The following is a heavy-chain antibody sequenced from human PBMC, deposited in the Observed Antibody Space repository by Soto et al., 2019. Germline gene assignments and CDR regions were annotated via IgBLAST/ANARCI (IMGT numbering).Heavy chain of an antibody. CDR1: GGSISSGGYY. Sequence: SETLSLTCTVSGGSISSGGYYWSWIRQHPGKGLEWIEYIYYSGSTYYNPSLKSRVTISVDTSKNQFSLKLSSVTAADTAVYYCGFGRFPSPVFDILGQGTMVTVSS. CDR2: IYYSGST. CDR3: GFGRFPSPVFDI. J-gene: IGHJ3*02. D-gene: IGHD3-10*01. V-gene: IGHV4-31*03.